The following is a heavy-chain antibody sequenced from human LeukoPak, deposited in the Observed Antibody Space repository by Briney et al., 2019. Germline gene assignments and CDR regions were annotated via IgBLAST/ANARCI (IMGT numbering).Heavy chain of an antibody. D-gene: IGHD3-22*01. CDR3: AKDGDSTGYYSSYYNHMDV. V-gene: IGHV3-30*02. CDR1: GFTFSGYG. J-gene: IGHJ6*03. CDR2: IRYDGSNK. Sequence: PGGSLRLSCAASGFTFSGYGMHRVRQAPGKGREWVAFIRYDGSNKYYADSVKGRFTISRDNSKNTMYLQMNSLRAEDTAIYYCAKDGDSTGYYSSYYNHMDVWGKGTSVTISS.